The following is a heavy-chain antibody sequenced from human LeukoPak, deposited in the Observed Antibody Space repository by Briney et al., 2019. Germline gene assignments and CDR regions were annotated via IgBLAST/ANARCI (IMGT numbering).Heavy chain of an antibody. J-gene: IGHJ4*02. CDR1: GFTFSNYN. Sequence: GGSLRLSCAASGFTFSNYNMNWVRQAQGKGLEWVSSIGTSNSYIHYADSVKGRFTISRDNSKNTLYLQMNSLRAEDTAVYYCAKVRSGTTKSSGCNYWGQGTLVTVSS. D-gene: IGHD3-22*01. CDR2: IGTSNSYI. V-gene: IGHV3-21*04. CDR3: AKVRSGTTKSSGCNY.